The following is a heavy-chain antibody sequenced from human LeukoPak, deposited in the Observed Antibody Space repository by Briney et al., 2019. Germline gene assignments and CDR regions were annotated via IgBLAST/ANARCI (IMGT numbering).Heavy chain of an antibody. CDR1: GFTFGDYA. Sequence: GGSLRLSCTASGFTFGDYAMSWVRQAPGKGLGWVGFIRSKAYGGTTEYAASVKGRFTISRDDSKSIAYLQMNSLKTEDTAVYYCTRSYYDILTGYFLPGDYFDYWGQGTLVTVSS. CDR2: IRSKAYGGTT. V-gene: IGHV3-49*04. J-gene: IGHJ4*02. D-gene: IGHD3-9*01. CDR3: TRSYYDILTGYFLPGDYFDY.